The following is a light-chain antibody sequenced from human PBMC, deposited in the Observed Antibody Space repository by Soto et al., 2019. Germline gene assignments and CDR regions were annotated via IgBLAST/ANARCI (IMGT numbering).Light chain of an antibody. CDR3: QQTNTFPFT. V-gene: IGKV1-12*01. CDR2: AAS. CDR1: QVIGSW. Sequence: DIQLTQSPSSVSASVGDRVTITCRARQVIGSWLAWFQQKPGKAPKLLIYAASDLQGAVPSRFSGSGSGTDFTLTISSLQPEDFATYYCQQTNTFPFTFGPGTKVDIK. J-gene: IGKJ3*01.